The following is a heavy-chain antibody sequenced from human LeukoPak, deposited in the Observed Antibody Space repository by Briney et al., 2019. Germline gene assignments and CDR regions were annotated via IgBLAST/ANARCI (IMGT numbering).Heavy chain of an antibody. D-gene: IGHD3-3*01. CDR1: GGTFSSYA. CDR2: IIPIFGTA. V-gene: IGHV1-69*13. CDR3: ASTYDFWSGYYTAYYYHMDV. Sequence: GASVKVSCKASGGTFSSYAISWVRQAPGQGLEWMGGIIPIFGTANYAQKFQGRVTITADESTSTAYMELSSLRSEDTAVYYCASTYDFWSGYYTAYYYHMDVWGKGTTVTVSS. J-gene: IGHJ6*03.